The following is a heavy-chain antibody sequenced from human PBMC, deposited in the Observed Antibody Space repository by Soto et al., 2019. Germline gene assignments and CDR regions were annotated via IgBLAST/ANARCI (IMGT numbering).Heavy chain of an antibody. Sequence: QVQLQESGPGLVKPSETLSLTATVSGASISNTGFYWSWIRQPPGKGLEWIGYIYSSGSTTYNSSXKXXVTISLDTSKNQVSLNLTSVTAADTAIYYCARTTTSRSLDVWGHGTMVSVSS. CDR2: IYSSGST. V-gene: IGHV4-61*08. D-gene: IGHD4-17*01. J-gene: IGHJ3*01. CDR1: GASISNTGFY. CDR3: ARTTTSRSLDV.